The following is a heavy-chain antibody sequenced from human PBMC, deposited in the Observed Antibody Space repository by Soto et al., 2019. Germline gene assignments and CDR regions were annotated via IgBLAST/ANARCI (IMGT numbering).Heavy chain of an antibody. D-gene: IGHD6-19*01. CDR1: GFIFSQYS. J-gene: IGHJ4*02. Sequence: EVQLVESGGGVVKPGGSLRLCCAASGFIFSQYSMNWVRQAPGKGLEWVSSISSTGALMYYADSVKGRFTISRDDANNSLYLQMNSLRVEDTAVYYCARDRLARGIPVAGRIDYWGQGALVTVSS. CDR2: ISSTGALM. CDR3: ARDRLARGIPVAGRIDY. V-gene: IGHV3-21*02.